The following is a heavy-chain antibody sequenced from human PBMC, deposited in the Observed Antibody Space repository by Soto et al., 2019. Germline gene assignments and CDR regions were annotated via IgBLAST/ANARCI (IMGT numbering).Heavy chain of an antibody. CDR2: IIPIFGTA. J-gene: IGHJ6*02. V-gene: IGHV1-69*13. D-gene: IGHD6-13*01. CDR3: ASDRHSSSWYPPLYYYGMDV. Sequence: SVKVSCKASGGTFSSYAISWVRQAPGQGLEWMGGIIPIFGTANYAQKFQGRVTITADESTSTAYMELSSLRSEDTAVYYCASDRHSSSWYPPLYYYGMDVWGQGTTVTVSS. CDR1: GGTFSSYA.